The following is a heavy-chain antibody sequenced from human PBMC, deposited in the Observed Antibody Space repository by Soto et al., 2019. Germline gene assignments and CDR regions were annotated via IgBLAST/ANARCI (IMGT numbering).Heavy chain of an antibody. J-gene: IGHJ4*02. CDR2: IYYSGST. V-gene: IGHV4-59*01. CDR1: GGSISSYY. Sequence: SETLSLTCTVSGGSISSYYWSWIRQPPGKGLEWIGYIYYSGSTNYNPSLKSRVTISVDTSKNQFSLKLSSVTAADTAVYYCARESWTVTTRAGGFDYWGQGTLVTVSS. D-gene: IGHD4-17*01. CDR3: ARESWTVTTRAGGFDY.